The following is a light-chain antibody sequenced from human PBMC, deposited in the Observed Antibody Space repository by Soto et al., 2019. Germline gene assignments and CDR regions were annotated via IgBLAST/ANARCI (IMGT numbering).Light chain of an antibody. Sequence: NFMLTQPHSVSESPGKTVIISCTRSSGSIASSYVQWFQQRPGSSPTLVIYENHQRPSGVSDRFSGSVDSSSNSASLTISGLKTEDAGDYYCQSYDGSTPVVFGGGTKLTVL. V-gene: IGLV6-57*01. CDR3: QSYDGSTPVV. CDR1: SGSIASSY. CDR2: ENH. J-gene: IGLJ2*01.